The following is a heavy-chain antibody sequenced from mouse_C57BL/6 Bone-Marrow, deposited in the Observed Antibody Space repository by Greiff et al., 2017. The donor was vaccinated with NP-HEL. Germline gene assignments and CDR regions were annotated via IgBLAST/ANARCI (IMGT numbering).Heavy chain of an antibody. CDR2: IDPSDSYT. V-gene: IGHV1-59*01. Sequence: QVQLQQPGAELVRPGTSVKLSCKASGYTFTSYWMHWVKQRPGQGLEWIGVIDPSDSYTNYNQKFKGKATLTVDTSSSTAYMQLSSLTSEDSAVYYCARFPAQASAWFAYWGQGTRVTVSA. CDR1: GYTFTSYW. J-gene: IGHJ3*01. CDR3: ARFPAQASAWFAY. D-gene: IGHD3-2*02.